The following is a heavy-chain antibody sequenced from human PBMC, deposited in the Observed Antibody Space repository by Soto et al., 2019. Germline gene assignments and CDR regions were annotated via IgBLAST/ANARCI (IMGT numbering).Heavy chain of an antibody. J-gene: IGHJ2*01. CDR2: FDPEDGET. D-gene: IGHD4-17*01. V-gene: IGHV1-24*01. Sequence: ASVKVSCKVSGYTLTELSMHWVRQAPGKGLEWMGGFDPEDGETIYAQKFQGRVTMTEDTSTDTAYMELSSLRSEDTAVYYCATYYGDYADWYFDFWGRGTLVTVSS. CDR1: GYTLTELS. CDR3: ATYYGDYADWYFDF.